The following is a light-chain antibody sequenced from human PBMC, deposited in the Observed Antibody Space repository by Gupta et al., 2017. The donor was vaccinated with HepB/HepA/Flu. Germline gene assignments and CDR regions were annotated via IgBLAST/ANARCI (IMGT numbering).Light chain of an antibody. V-gene: IGLV2-23*02. CDR3: CSYAGSNLV. Sequence: QSALTQPASVSGSPGQSITISCTGTSSVVGSYDLVSLYQQHPGKAPKLMIYEVTKRPSGVSNRFSGSKSGNTASLTISGLQAEDEADYYCCSYAGSNLVFGGGPKLTVL. J-gene: IGLJ3*02. CDR1: SSVVGSYDL. CDR2: EVT.